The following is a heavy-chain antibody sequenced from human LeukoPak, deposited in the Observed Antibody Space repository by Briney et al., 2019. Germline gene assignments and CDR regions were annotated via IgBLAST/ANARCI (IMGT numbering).Heavy chain of an antibody. V-gene: IGHV4-59*01. D-gene: IGHD5-12*01. Sequence: SETLCLSCTASGGSISSYNLSWVRQPPGKGLERISYLFYSGSTDYNPSLESRVAISVDTSKNQFSLKLRSVTAADTAVYYCARDYSGYDSTRVFDYWGQGTLWTVSS. J-gene: IGHJ4*02. CDR2: LFYSGST. CDR3: ARDYSGYDSTRVFDY. CDR1: GGSISSYN.